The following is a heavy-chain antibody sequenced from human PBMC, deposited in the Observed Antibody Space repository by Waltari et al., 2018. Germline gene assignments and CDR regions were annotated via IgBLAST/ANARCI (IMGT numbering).Heavy chain of an antibody. CDR1: GFNVSGYY. V-gene: IGHV3-53*04. J-gene: IGHJ4*02. CDR2: VYSGGSI. D-gene: IGHD6-19*01. Sequence: EVQLVESGGGLVQPGGSLRLSCAAAGFNVSGYYMSWVRQAPGRGREWVSIVYSGGSIYYADAVQGRFTISRHKSKNTLYLQMNSLRPEDTAVYYCARGAAVAGRGFDYGGQGTLVTVSS. CDR3: ARGAAVAGRGFDY.